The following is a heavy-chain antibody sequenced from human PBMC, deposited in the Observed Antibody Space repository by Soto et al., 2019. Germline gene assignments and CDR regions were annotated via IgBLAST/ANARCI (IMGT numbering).Heavy chain of an antibody. CDR3: ARRSISSWNYFDF. CDR2: IYYSGTT. CDR1: GGSISSYY. V-gene: IGHV4-59*08. D-gene: IGHD6-13*01. J-gene: IGHJ4*02. Sequence: QVQLQESGPGLVKPSETLSLTCTVSGGSISSYYWSWIRQPPGKGLECIGYIYYSGTTNYNPSLKSRVTISLDTSKNQFSMKLSSVTAADTAIYYCARRSISSWNYFDFWGQGTLVTVSS.